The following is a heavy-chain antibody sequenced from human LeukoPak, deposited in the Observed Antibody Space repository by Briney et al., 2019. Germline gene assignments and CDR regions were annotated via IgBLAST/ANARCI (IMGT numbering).Heavy chain of an antibody. J-gene: IGHJ4*02. Sequence: SETLSLTCSVSGGSISRYYWGWIRQPPGKGLEWIGSIFYSGSTYYNPSLKSRVTISVDTSKNHFSLRLSSVTAADTAVYYCARLSLAAENYWGQGNLVTVSS. D-gene: IGHD6-13*01. CDR2: IFYSGST. CDR1: GGSISRYY. CDR3: ARLSLAAENY. V-gene: IGHV4-39*02.